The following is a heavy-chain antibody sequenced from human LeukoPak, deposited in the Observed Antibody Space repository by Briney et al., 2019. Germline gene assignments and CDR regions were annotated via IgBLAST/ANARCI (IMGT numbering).Heavy chain of an antibody. CDR1: GYTFTSYY. Sequence: GASVKVSCKASGYTFTSYYMHWVRQAPGQGLEWMGIINPSGGSTSYAQKFQGRVTMTRDTSTSTVYMELSSLRAEDTAVYYCARDSVGFWPYYYGSGEYGMDVWGQGTTVTVSS. CDR2: INPSGGST. V-gene: IGHV1-46*01. J-gene: IGHJ6*02. D-gene: IGHD3-10*01. CDR3: ARDSVGFWPYYYGSGEYGMDV.